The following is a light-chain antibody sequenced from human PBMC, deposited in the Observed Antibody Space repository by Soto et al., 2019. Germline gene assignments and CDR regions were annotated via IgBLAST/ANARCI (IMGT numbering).Light chain of an antibody. CDR3: QQYGSSLYT. J-gene: IGKJ2*01. CDR1: QSVSSSY. CDR2: GAS. Sequence: EIVLTQSPGTLSLSPGERATLSCRASQSVSSSYLAWYKQKPGQAPRPLIYGASSSATGIPDRFSGSGSGTDFTLTISRLEPEYFAVYYCQQYGSSLYTFGHGTKLEIK. V-gene: IGKV3-20*01.